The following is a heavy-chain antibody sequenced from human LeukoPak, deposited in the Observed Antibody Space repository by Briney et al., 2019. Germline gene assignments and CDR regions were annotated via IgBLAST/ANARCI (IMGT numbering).Heavy chain of an antibody. CDR3: AKVVPAIYYFDY. CDR1: GFTFSDYY. Sequence: GGSLRLSCAASGFTFSDYYMSWIRQAPGKGLEWVSYISSSGSTIYYADSVKGRFTISRDNAKNSLYLQMNSLRAEDTAVYYCAKVVPAIYYFDYWGQGTLVTVSS. V-gene: IGHV3-11*01. CDR2: ISSSGSTI. D-gene: IGHD2-2*01. J-gene: IGHJ4*02.